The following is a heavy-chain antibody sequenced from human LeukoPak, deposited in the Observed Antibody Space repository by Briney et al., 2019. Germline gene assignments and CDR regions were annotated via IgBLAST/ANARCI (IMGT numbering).Heavy chain of an antibody. V-gene: IGHV1-46*01. Sequence: ASVKVSCKASGNIFTSSYTHWVRQAPGQGLEWMGVINPSDGTRNYAQKFQGRVTMTRDMSTSTVYMELRSLRSDDTAVYYCARKRESGYMDVWGKGTTVTISS. D-gene: IGHD1-26*01. CDR3: ARKRESGYMDV. CDR2: INPSDGTR. J-gene: IGHJ6*03. CDR1: GNIFTSSY.